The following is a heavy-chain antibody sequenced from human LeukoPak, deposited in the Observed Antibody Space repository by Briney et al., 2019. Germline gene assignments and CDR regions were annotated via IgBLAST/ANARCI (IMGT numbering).Heavy chain of an antibody. D-gene: IGHD5-24*01. Sequence: GRSLRLSCAASGFTFSSYAMHWVRQAPGKRLQWVAVISYDGSNKYYADSVKGRFTISRDNSKNTRYLQMNSLRAEDTAVYYCARERRDGYIRHPDAFDIWGQGTMVTVSS. J-gene: IGHJ3*02. CDR2: ISYDGSNK. CDR1: GFTFSSYA. CDR3: ARERRDGYIRHPDAFDI. V-gene: IGHV3-30-3*01.